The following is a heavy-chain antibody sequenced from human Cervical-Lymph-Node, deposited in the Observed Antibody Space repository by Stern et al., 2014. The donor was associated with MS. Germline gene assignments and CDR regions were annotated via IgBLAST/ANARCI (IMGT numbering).Heavy chain of an antibody. CDR1: GYSFTSYW. Sequence: VQLVQSGAEVKQPGESLKISCKGSGYSFTSYWIGWVRPMPGQGLELMGVLYPVYSDSRDSPSYKGQLTNSADKSISTAYLQWSSQKARDTAMYYGASRLDYSKSRRRYDYYGMDVWGQGTTVTVAS. J-gene: IGHJ6*02. CDR3: ASRLDYSKSRRRYDYYGMDV. CDR2: LYPVYSDS. V-gene: IGHV5-51*03. D-gene: IGHD4-11*01.